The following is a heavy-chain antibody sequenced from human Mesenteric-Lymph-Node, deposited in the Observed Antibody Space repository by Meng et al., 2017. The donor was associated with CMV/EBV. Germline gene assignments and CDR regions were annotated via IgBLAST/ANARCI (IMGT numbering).Heavy chain of an antibody. CDR1: GGTFSSYA. J-gene: IGHJ6*02. Sequence: SVQVSCKASGGTFSSYAIRWVRQAPGQGLEWMGGIIPIFGTANYAQKFQGRVTITTDESTSTAYMELSSLRSEDTAVYYCARKALLAAAGIRPHYYYGMDVWGQGTTVTVSS. V-gene: IGHV1-69*05. CDR3: ARKALLAAAGIRPHYYYGMDV. CDR2: IIPIFGTA. D-gene: IGHD6-13*01.